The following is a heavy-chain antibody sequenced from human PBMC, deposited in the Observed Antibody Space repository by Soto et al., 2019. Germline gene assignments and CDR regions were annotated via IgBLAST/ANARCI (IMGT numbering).Heavy chain of an antibody. CDR3: ARGWVNKIPGHAFDI. CDR2: IYHSGST. J-gene: IGHJ3*02. CDR1: GGSISSGGYS. D-gene: IGHD1-26*01. V-gene: IGHV4-30-2*01. Sequence: PSETLSLTCAVSGGSISSGGYSWSWIRQPPGKGLEWIGYIYHSGSTYYNPSLKSRVTISVDRSKNQFSLKLSSVTAADTAVYYCARGWVNKIPGHAFDIWGQGTMVTVSS.